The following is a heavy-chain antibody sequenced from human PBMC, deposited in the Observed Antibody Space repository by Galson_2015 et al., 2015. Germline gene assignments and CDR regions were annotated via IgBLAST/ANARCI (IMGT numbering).Heavy chain of an antibody. CDR2: ISSSSSTI. CDR3: ARDRGYHGYKGWFDP. J-gene: IGHJ5*02. Sequence: SLRLSCAASGFTFSSYSMNWVREAPGKGLEWVSYISSSSSTIYYADSVKGRFTISRDNAKNSLYLQMNSLRAEDTAVYYCARDRGYHGYKGWFDPWGQGTLVTVSS. V-gene: IGHV3-48*01. D-gene: IGHD5-18*01. CDR1: GFTFSSYS.